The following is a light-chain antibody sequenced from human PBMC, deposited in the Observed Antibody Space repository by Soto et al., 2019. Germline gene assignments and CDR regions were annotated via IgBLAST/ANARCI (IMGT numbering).Light chain of an antibody. Sequence: QSSMSSSVADRVIIPCRASQSISNHLNWYQQKPGKAPKLLIFAASSLQSGVPSRFSGSRSGPDFTLTISSLQPEDFATYYCQQSYSTLTFGQGTRLEIK. CDR2: AAS. V-gene: IGKV1-39*01. J-gene: IGKJ5*01. CDR3: QQSYSTLT. CDR1: QSISNH.